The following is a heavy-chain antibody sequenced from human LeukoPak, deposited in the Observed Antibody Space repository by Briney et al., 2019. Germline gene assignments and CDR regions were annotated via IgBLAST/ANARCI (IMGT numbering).Heavy chain of an antibody. J-gene: IGHJ4*02. CDR3: AGGDYYDSSAPRG. CDR1: GYTFTGYY. V-gene: IGHV1-2*02. CDR2: INPNSGGT. D-gene: IGHD3-22*01. Sequence: ASVKVSCKASGYTFTGYYMHWVRQAPGQGLEWMGWINPNSGGTNYAQKFQGRVTMTSDTSISTAYMELSRLRSDDTAVYYCAGGDYYDSSAPRGWGQGTLVTVSS.